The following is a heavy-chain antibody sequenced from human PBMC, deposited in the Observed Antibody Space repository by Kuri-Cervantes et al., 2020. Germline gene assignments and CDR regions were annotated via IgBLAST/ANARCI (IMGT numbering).Heavy chain of an antibody. D-gene: IGHD3-22*01. CDR2: ISSSSSTI. CDR1: GGSISSSS. CDR3: ASAYYDSSGYSYFDY. Sequence: ETLSLTCTVSGGSISSSSYYWGWIRQPPGKGLEWVSYISSSSSTIYYADSVKGRFTISRDNAKNSLYLQMNSLRDEDTAVYYCASAYYDSSGYSYFDYWGQGTLVTVSS. V-gene: IGHV3-48*02. J-gene: IGHJ4*02.